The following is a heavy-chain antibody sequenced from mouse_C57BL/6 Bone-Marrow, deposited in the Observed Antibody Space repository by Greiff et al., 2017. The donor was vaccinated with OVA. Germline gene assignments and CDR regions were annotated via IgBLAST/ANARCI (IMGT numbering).Heavy chain of an antibody. CDR3: ARSSARRPSYMDY. CDR1: GYAFTNYL. J-gene: IGHJ2*01. V-gene: IGHV1-54*01. Sequence: VQLQESGAELVRPGTSVKVSCKASGYAFTNYLIEWVKQRPGQGLEWIGVINPGSGGTNYNEKFQGKATLTADKSSSTAYMQLSSLTSEDSAVYYGARSSARRPSYMDYWGQGTTLTVSS. CDR2: INPGSGGT. D-gene: IGHD6-1*01.